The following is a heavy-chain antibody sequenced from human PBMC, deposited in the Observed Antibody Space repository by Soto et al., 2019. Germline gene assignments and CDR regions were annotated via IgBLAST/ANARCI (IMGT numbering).Heavy chain of an antibody. D-gene: IGHD2-8*01. CDR3: AKDRGGVLAPSYFDN. CDR1: GFTFTDYA. CDR2: ISGSGGGT. V-gene: IGHV3-23*01. Sequence: GGSLRLSCAAAGFTFTDYAMTWVRQAPGKGLDWVSSISGSGGGTYYTDSVKGRFTISRDNSKNTLYLQMHSLRAEDTAVYYCAKDRGGVLAPSYFDNWGQGTLVTVSS. J-gene: IGHJ4*02.